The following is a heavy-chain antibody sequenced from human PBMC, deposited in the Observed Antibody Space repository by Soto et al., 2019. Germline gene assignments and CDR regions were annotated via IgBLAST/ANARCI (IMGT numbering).Heavy chain of an antibody. CDR3: ARGRRVWELLGRTY. J-gene: IGHJ4*02. CDR1: GFTFSSYG. V-gene: IGHV3-33*01. D-gene: IGHD1-26*01. Sequence: QVQLVESGGGVVQPGRSLRLSCAASGFTFSSYGMHWVRQAPGKGLEWVAVIWYDGSNKYYADSVKGRFTISRENSKNTLYLQMNSLRAEDTAVYYCARGRRVWELLGRTYWGQGTLVTVSS. CDR2: IWYDGSNK.